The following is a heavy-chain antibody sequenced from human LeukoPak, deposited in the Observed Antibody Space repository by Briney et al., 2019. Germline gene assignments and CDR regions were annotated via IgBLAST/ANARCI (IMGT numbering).Heavy chain of an antibody. Sequence: SETLSLTCTVSGYSISIDYYWGWVRQTPGKGLEWIASIYHSGTTDYNPSLQSRITMFVDTSRNQFSLKLRSVTAADTAVYYCAGKRAFYYFDSWGPGTQVTVSA. CDR2: IYHSGTT. J-gene: IGHJ4*02. CDR1: GYSISIDYY. V-gene: IGHV4-38-2*02. CDR3: AGKRAFYYFDS.